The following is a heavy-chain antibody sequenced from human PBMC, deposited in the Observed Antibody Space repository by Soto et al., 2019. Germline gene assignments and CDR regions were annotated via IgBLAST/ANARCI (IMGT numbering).Heavy chain of an antibody. V-gene: IGHV4-34*01. CDR2: IDESGNT. Sequence: PSETLSLTCAVYGESFSGHYWSWIRQPPGKGLEWIGEIDESGNTNYNPSLKSRATIAVDTSKNQFSLNLNFVTAADTAVYYCARVDDYWSQGTLVTVSS. CDR3: ARVDDY. J-gene: IGHJ4*02. CDR1: GESFSGHY.